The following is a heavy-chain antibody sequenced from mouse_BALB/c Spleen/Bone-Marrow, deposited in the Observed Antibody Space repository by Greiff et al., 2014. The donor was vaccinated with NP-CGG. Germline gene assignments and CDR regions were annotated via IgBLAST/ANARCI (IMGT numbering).Heavy chain of an antibody. CDR2: IDPANGNI. CDR1: GFNIKDTY. D-gene: IGHD1-1*01. Sequence: VQLQQSGAGLVKPGASVKLSCTASGFNIKDTYMHWVKQRPEQGPEWIGRIDPANGNIKYDPKFQGKATITADTSSNTAYLQLSSLTSEDTAVYYCAPYYYGRWFANWGQGTLVTVSA. V-gene: IGHV14-3*02. J-gene: IGHJ3*01. CDR3: APYYYGRWFAN.